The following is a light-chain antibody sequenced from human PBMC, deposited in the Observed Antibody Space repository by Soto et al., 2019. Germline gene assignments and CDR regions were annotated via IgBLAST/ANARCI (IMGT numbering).Light chain of an antibody. J-gene: IGLJ1*01. CDR3: SSYGGSNNFV. CDR1: GSDVGGYNY. Sequence: QSVLTQPPSASGSPGQSVTISCTGTGSDVGGYNYVSWYQQHPGKAPKLMIYEVSKRPSGVPDRFSGSKSGNSASLTVSGLQAEDEADYYCSSYGGSNNFVFGTGTKLTVL. V-gene: IGLV2-8*01. CDR2: EVS.